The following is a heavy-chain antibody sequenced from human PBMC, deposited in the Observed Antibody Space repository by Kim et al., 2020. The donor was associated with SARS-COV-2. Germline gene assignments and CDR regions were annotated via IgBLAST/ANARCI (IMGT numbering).Heavy chain of an antibody. CDR3: ARAGVPAATYWFDP. D-gene: IGHD2-2*01. Sequence: GGSLRLSCAASGFTFSSYAMLWVRQAPGKGPEWVAVISFDGSGKYYVDSVKGRFTISRDNSKNTLYLQMNSLRAEDTAVDYCARAGVPAATYWFDPWGQGSLVTVSS. V-gene: IGHV3-30*04. CDR1: GFTFSSYA. J-gene: IGHJ5*02. CDR2: ISFDGSGK.